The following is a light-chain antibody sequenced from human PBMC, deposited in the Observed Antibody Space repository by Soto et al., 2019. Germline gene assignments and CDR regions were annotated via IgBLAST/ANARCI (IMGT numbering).Light chain of an antibody. V-gene: IGKV3-11*01. CDR3: QQRSDRPSIT. CDR1: QSVSRH. CDR2: GAS. J-gene: IGKJ5*01. Sequence: EIVLTQSPATLSLSPGERATLSCRASQSVSRHLAWYQQKPGQPPRLLIYGASNRATGIPARFSGSGSGTDFTLIISSLEPEDFAVYYCQQRSDRPSITFGQGTR.